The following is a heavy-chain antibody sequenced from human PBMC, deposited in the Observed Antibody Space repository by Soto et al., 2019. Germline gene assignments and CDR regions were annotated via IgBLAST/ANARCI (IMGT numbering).Heavy chain of an antibody. CDR1: GGSISIYY. D-gene: IGHD5-18*01. CDR3: AAEEYSYGTHAFDI. CDR2: IYYSGST. J-gene: IGHJ3*02. V-gene: IGHV4-59*01. Sequence: SETLSLTCTVSGGSISIYYWSWIRHPPGKGPEWIGYIYYSGSTNYNPSLKSRVTISVDTSKNQFSLKLGSVTAADTAVYYCAAEEYSYGTHAFDIWGQGTMVTVSS.